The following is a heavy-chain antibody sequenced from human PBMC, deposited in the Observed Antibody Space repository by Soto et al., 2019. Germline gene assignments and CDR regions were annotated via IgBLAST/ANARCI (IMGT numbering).Heavy chain of an antibody. V-gene: IGHV3-15*01. CDR1: GFTFSNAL. J-gene: IGHJ3*02. Sequence: GGSLRLSCAASGFTFSNALMSWVRQAPGKGLEWVGRIKSKTDGGTTDYAAPVKGRFTISRDDSKKTLYLQMNRLKTEDTAVYYCTTDNEPEYAFDMWGQGTMITFSS. D-gene: IGHD2-2*01. CDR3: TTDNEPEYAFDM. CDR2: IKSKTDGGTT.